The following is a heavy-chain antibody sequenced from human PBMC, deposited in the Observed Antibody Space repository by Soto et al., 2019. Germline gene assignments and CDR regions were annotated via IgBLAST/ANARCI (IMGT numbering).Heavy chain of an antibody. J-gene: IGHJ4*02. CDR2: TVPGSGNR. D-gene: IGHD1-1*01. V-gene: IGHV1-18*01. CDR3: RRMARYGAGTRHVDQ. Sequence: QVQLMQSGVEVTKPGASVTVSCKTSGYAFMSYGLTWVRLAPGQGLEWMGWTVPGSGNRVYAQKFQDRININRDTPTTTRDTELRGVPSDDSAVYFCRRMARYGAGTRHVDQWCQGAVATVPS. CDR1: GYAFMSYG.